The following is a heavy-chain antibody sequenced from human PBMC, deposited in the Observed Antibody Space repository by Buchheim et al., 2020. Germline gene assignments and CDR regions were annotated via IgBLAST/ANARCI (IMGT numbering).Heavy chain of an antibody. CDR1: GGSISSSSYY. J-gene: IGHJ6*02. CDR3: ALGGIAVAGTFAYYYGMDV. Sequence: QLQLQESGPGLVKPSETLSLTCTVSGGSISSSSYYWGWIRQPPGKGLEWIGSIYYSGSTYYNPSLKSRVTISVDTSKNQFSLKLSSVTAADTAVYYCALGGIAVAGTFAYYYGMDVWGQGTT. CDR2: IYYSGST. D-gene: IGHD6-19*01. V-gene: IGHV4-39*01.